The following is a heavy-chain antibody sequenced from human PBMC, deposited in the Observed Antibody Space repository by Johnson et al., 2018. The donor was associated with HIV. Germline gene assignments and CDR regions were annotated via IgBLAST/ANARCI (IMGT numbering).Heavy chain of an antibody. Sequence: MLLVESGGGVVRPGESLRLSCAASGLIFDDFGMNWVRHAPGKGLEWVSDVNWNGARTGYADSVKGRFTISRDNAKNSVYLQMNSLRAEDTAVYYCTKGEWDSRGYYTRVGAFDIWGQGTMVTVSS. D-gene: IGHD3-22*01. J-gene: IGHJ3*02. CDR3: TKGEWDSRGYYTRVGAFDI. V-gene: IGHV3-20*04. CDR2: VNWNGART. CDR1: GLIFDDFG.